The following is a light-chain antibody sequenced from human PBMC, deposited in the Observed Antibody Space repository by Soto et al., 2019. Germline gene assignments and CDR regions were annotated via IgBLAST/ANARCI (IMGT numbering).Light chain of an antibody. V-gene: IGLV2-14*01. CDR1: SRDVGGFDF. CDR2: EVS. Sequence: QSALTQPASVSGSPGQSVSVSCTGTSRDVGGFDFVSWYQQHPGKAPKLLIYEVSLRPSGVSDRFSGSKSANTASLTISGRQAEDDSDDYCSSYTNSGNLVFGGGTKLTVL. CDR3: SSYTNSGNLV. J-gene: IGLJ2*01.